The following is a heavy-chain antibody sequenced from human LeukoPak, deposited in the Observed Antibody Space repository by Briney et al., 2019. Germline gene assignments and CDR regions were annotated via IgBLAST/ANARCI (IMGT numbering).Heavy chain of an antibody. CDR1: GGSISSSNW. V-gene: IGHV4-4*02. Sequence: SETLSLTCAVSGGSISSSNWWSWVRQPPGKGLEWIGEIYHSGSTNYNPSLKSRVTISVDKSKNQFSLKLSSVTAADTAVYYCARISVGARDWHFDLWGRGTLVTVSS. CDR2: IYHSGST. CDR3: ARISVGARDWHFDL. D-gene: IGHD1-26*01. J-gene: IGHJ2*01.